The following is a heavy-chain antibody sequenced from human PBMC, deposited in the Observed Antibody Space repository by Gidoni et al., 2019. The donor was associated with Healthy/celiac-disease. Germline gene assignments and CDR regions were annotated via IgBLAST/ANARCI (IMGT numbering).Heavy chain of an antibody. V-gene: IGHV3-21*01. D-gene: IGHD3-3*01. CDR1: GFTFSSYS. CDR2: ISSSSSYI. Sequence: EVQLVESGGGLVKPGGSLRLSCAASGFTFSSYSMNWVRQAPGKGLEWVSSISSSSSYIYYADSVKGRFTISRDNAKNSLYLQMNSLRAEDTAVYYCARDFWSAWWGMDVWGQGTTVTVSS. J-gene: IGHJ6*02. CDR3: ARDFWSAWWGMDV.